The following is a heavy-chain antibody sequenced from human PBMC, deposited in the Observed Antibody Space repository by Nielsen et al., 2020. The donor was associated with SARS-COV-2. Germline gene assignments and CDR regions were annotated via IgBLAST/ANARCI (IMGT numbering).Heavy chain of an antibody. D-gene: IGHD6-13*01. V-gene: IGHV2-5*02. Sequence: WIRQPPGKALEWLALIYWDDDKRYSPSLKSRLTITKDASKNQVVLTMTNMDPVDTATYYCARAYSSSLGNWFDPWGQGTLVTVSS. J-gene: IGHJ5*02. CDR3: ARAYSSSLGNWFDP. CDR2: IYWDDDK.